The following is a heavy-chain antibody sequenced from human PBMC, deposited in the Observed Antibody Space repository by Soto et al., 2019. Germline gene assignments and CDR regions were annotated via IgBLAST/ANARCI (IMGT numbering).Heavy chain of an antibody. CDR1: GGTFSSYA. CDR3: ARVPLAYCGGDCYSDFDY. CDR2: IIPIFGTA. V-gene: IGHV1-69*13. Sequence: SVKVSCKASGGTFSSYAISWARQAPGQGLEWMGGIIPIFGTANYAQKFQGRVTITADESTSTAYMELSSLRSEDTAVYYCARVPLAYCGGDCYSDFDYWGQGTLVTVSS. J-gene: IGHJ4*02. D-gene: IGHD2-21*02.